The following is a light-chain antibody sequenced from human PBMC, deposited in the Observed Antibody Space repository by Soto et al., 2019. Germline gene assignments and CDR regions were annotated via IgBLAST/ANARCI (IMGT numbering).Light chain of an antibody. J-gene: IGLJ3*02. Sequence: QSALSQPASVSGSPGQSITMSCTGSSSDFGDDKYVSWYQQQPGKGPNLLIYGVTNRPSGVSNRFSGSKSGNTASLTISGLQVEDEADYFCGSFRTSRIWLFGGGTKLTVL. CDR2: GVT. CDR1: SSDFGDDKY. V-gene: IGLV2-14*03. CDR3: GSFRTSRIWL.